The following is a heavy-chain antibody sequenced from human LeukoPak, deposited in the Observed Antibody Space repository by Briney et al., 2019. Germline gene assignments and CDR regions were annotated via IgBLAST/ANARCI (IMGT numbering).Heavy chain of an antibody. J-gene: IGHJ4*02. D-gene: IGHD6-19*01. CDR1: GFTFSSYA. Sequence: PGGSLRLSCAASGFTFSSYAMSWVRQAPGEGLEWVSAISGSGGSTYYADSVKGRFTISRDNSKNTLYLQMNSLRAEDTAVYYCAKLWRLVGYFDYWGQGTLVTVSS. CDR2: ISGSGGST. V-gene: IGHV3-23*01. CDR3: AKLWRLVGYFDY.